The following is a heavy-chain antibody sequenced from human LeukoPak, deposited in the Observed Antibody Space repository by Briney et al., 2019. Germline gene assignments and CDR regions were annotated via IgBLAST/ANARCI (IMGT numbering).Heavy chain of an antibody. CDR1: GYTFTSYG. D-gene: IGHD2-2*01. Sequence: GASVKVSRKASGYTFTSYGISWVRQAPGQGLEWMGWISAYNGNTNYAQKLQGRVTMTTDTSTSTAYMELRSLRSDDTAVYYCARVPRIVVVPAAMDYWGQGTLVTVSS. CDR2: ISAYNGNT. CDR3: ARVPRIVVVPAAMDY. J-gene: IGHJ4*02. V-gene: IGHV1-18*01.